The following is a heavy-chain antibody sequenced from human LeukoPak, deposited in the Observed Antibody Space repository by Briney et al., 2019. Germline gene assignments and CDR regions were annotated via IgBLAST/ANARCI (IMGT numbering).Heavy chain of an antibody. V-gene: IGHV3-7*05. CDR3: ARGTDYSSSWLFDY. CDR2: IKQDGSEK. CDR1: GFTFSRYW. Sequence: GGSLRLSCAASGFTFSRYWMSWVRQAPGKGLEWVANIKQDGSEKYYVDSVKGRFTISRDNSKNTLSLQMNSLTADDAAVYYCARGTDYSSSWLFDYWGQGILVTVSS. J-gene: IGHJ4*02. D-gene: IGHD6-13*01.